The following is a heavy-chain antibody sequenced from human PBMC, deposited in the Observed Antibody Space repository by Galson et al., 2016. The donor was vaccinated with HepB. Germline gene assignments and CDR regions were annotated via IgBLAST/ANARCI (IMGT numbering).Heavy chain of an antibody. J-gene: IGHJ4*02. D-gene: IGHD3-22*01. V-gene: IGHV3-33*01. Sequence: SLRLSCAASGFSFSSYGMHWVRQAPGKGLEWVAVIWDDGSNKYYADSVKGRFTISRDNSKNTLYLQMNSLRAEDTAVYYCAREEPYYYDSSGYPEYWGQGTLVTVSS. CDR2: IWDDGSNK. CDR3: AREEPYYYDSSGYPEY. CDR1: GFSFSSYG.